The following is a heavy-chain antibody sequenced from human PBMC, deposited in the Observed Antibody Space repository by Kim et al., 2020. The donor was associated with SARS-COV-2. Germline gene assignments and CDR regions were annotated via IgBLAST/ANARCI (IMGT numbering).Heavy chain of an antibody. D-gene: IGHD3-22*01. CDR3: ATYYYDSSGYYTQMPFDY. CDR1: GFTFSSYG. J-gene: IGHJ4*02. V-gene: IGHV3-30*03. CDR2: ISYDGSNK. Sequence: GGSLRLSCAASGFTFSSYGMHWVRQAPGKGLEWVAVISYDGSNKYYADSVKGRFTISRDNSKNTLYLQMNSLRAEDTAVYYCATYYYDSSGYYTQMPFDYWGQGTLVTVSS.